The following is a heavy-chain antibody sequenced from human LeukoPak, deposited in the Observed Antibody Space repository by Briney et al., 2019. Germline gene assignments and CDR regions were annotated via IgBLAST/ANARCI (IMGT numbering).Heavy chain of an antibody. D-gene: IGHD3-10*01. CDR3: ARVFGSGSPYYFDY. Sequence: GGSLRLSCAASGFTFSSYSMNWVRQAPGKGLEWVSSISSSSSYIYYADSVKGRFTISGDNAKNSLYLQMNSLRAEDTAVYYCARVFGSGSPYYFDYWGQGTLVTVSS. CDR1: GFTFSSYS. CDR2: ISSSSSYI. V-gene: IGHV3-21*01. J-gene: IGHJ4*02.